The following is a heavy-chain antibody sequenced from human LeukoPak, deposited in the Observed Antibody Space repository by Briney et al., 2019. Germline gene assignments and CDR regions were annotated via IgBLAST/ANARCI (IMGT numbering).Heavy chain of an antibody. Sequence: SETLSLTCAVYGGSFSGYYWSWIRQPPGKGLEWIGEINHSGSTNYNPSLKGRVTISVDTSKNQFSLKLSSVTAADTAVYYCAREGRWLQFYYFDYWGQGTLVTVSS. J-gene: IGHJ4*02. V-gene: IGHV4-34*01. CDR2: INHSGST. D-gene: IGHD5-24*01. CDR3: AREGRWLQFYYFDY. CDR1: GGSFSGYY.